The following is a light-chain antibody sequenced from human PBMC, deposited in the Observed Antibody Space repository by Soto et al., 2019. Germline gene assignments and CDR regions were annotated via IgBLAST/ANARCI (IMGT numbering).Light chain of an antibody. J-gene: IGKJ4*01. CDR3: QQANSFPLT. V-gene: IGKV1D-12*01. Sequence: DLQMTQSPSSVSASVGDRVTITCRASKGISSWLAWYQQTPGKAPKLLIYAASSLHSGVPSRFSGSGSGTDFTLTISSLQPEDFATYYCQQANSFPLTFGGGTKVEIK. CDR1: KGISSW. CDR2: AAS.